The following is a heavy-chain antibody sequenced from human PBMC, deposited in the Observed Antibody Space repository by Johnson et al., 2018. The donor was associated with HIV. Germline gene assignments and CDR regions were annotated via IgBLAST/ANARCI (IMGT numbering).Heavy chain of an antibody. D-gene: IGHD1-26*01. V-gene: IGHV3-9*01. CDR2: ISWNSGSI. CDR3: AKGLGWELLTHDAFDI. J-gene: IGHJ3*02. Sequence: QLVESGGGVVQPGRSLRLSCAASGFTLDDYAMHWVRQAPGKGLEWVSGISWNSGSIGYADSVKGRFTISRDNAKNSLYLQMNSLRAEDTALYYCAKGLGWELLTHDAFDIWGQGTMVTVSS. CDR1: GFTLDDYA.